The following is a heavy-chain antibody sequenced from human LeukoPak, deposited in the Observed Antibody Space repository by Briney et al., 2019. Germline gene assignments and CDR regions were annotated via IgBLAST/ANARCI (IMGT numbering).Heavy chain of an antibody. Sequence: SETLSLTCTVSGGSISSSSYYWSWIRQPPGKGLEWIGYIYYSGSTNYNPSLKSRVTISVDTSKNQFSLKLSSVTAADTAVYYCARSMPYYDSSGYKGMDVWGQGTTVTVSS. CDR1: GGSISSSSYY. CDR3: ARSMPYYDSSGYKGMDV. V-gene: IGHV4-61*01. CDR2: IYYSGST. D-gene: IGHD3-22*01. J-gene: IGHJ6*02.